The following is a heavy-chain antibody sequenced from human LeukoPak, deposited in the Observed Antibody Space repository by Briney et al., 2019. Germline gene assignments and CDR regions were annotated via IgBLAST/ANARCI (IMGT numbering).Heavy chain of an antibody. V-gene: IGHV1-18*04. D-gene: IGHD3-3*01. CDR1: GYTFTDYF. Sequence: EASVKVSCKASGYTFTDYFMLWVRQAPGQGLEWMGWISAYNGNTNYAQKLQGRVTMTTDTSTSTAYMELRSLRSDDTAVYYCARGGRGSSRITIFGVANNLFDYWGQGTLVTVSS. CDR2: ISAYNGNT. J-gene: IGHJ4*02. CDR3: ARGGRGSSRITIFGVANNLFDY.